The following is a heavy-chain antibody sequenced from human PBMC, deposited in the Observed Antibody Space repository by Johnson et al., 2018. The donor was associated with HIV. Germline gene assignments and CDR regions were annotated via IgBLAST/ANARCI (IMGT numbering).Heavy chain of an antibody. D-gene: IGHD3-10*01. V-gene: IGHV3-30*14. J-gene: IGHJ3*02. CDR2: ISYDGSNK. CDR3: ARGHMVRGVTHAFDI. CDR1: GFTFSSYA. Sequence: QVQLVESGGGVARPGGSLRLSCAASGFTFSSYAMHWVRQAPGKGLEWVAVISYDGSNKYYADSVKGRFTISRDNSKNTLYLQMNSLRAEDTAVYYCARGHMVRGVTHAFDIWGQGTMVTVSS.